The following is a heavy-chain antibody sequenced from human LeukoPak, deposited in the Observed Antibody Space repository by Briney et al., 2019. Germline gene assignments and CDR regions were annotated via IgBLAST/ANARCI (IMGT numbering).Heavy chain of an antibody. J-gene: IGHJ4*02. CDR2: LFYSGST. CDR1: GGSISSYY. Sequence: PSETLSLTCTVSGGSISSYYWSWIRQPPGKGLEWIAYLFYSGSTDYNPSLESQVTISVDTSKNQFSLKLRSVTAADTAVYYCATVAVIRGVTYFDYWGQGTLVTVSS. D-gene: IGHD3-10*01. V-gene: IGHV4-59*01. CDR3: ATVAVIRGVTYFDY.